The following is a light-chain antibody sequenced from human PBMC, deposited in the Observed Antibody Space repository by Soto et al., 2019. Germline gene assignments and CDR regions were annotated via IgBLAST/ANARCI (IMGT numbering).Light chain of an antibody. V-gene: IGLV2-14*01. CDR3: SSYTSTSTLV. CDR2: AVS. Sequence: QSALTQPASVSGSPGQSISISCTGTSSDVGGYNYVSWYQQHPGKAPKLMIYAVSDRPSGVSNRFSGSKSGYTASLTISGLQAEDEADYYCSSYTSTSTLVFGGGTKVTVL. CDR1: SSDVGGYNY. J-gene: IGLJ3*02.